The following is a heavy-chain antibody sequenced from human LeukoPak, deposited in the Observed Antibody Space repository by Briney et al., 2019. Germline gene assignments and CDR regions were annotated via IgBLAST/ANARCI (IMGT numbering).Heavy chain of an antibody. CDR3: AKDSPRDCSSTSCYYYYYMDV. J-gene: IGHJ6*03. V-gene: IGHV3-23*01. Sequence: GGSLRLSCAASGITFSSDAMSWVRQAPGKGLEWVSAINGGSTHYAGSVKGRFTISRDNSKNTLYLQMNSLRAEDTAVYYCAKDSPRDCSSTSCYYYYYMDVWGKGTTVTISS. CDR2: INGGST. CDR1: GITFSSDA. D-gene: IGHD2-2*01.